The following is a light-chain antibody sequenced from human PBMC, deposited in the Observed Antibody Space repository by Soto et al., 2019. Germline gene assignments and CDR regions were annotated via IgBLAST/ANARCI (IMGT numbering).Light chain of an antibody. CDR1: SSDIGAYNY. V-gene: IGLV2-14*03. CDR3: NSYTSSNSLEV. Sequence: QSALTQPASVSGSPGQSITISCTGTSSDIGAYNYVSWYQQHPGKAPKLMIYDVSIRPSGVSSRFSGSKSGNTASLTISGLQAEDEADYYCNSYTSSNSLEVFGGGTKPPS. J-gene: IGLJ2*01. CDR2: DVS.